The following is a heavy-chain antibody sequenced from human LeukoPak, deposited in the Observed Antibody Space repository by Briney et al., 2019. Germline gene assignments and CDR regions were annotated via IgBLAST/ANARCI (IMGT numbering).Heavy chain of an antibody. CDR3: ARDSHAVSAAGPNFDY. CDR1: GYTFTCYY. CDR2: MHPISGAT. V-gene: IGHV1-2*02. J-gene: IGHJ4*02. D-gene: IGHD6-13*01. Sequence: ASVKVSCKASGYTFTCYYMHWVRQAPGQGLEWRGWMHPISGATKYAQKFQDRVTMTTDTSINTDYMELDRLTSDDTALYYCARDSHAVSAAGPNFDYWGQGTLVTVSS.